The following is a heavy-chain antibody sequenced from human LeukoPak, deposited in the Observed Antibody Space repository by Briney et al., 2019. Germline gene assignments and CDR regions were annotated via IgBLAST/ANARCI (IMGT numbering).Heavy chain of an antibody. J-gene: IGHJ3*02. V-gene: IGHV1-2*02. CDR2: INPNSGGT. D-gene: IGHD6-13*01. CDR1: GYTFTGYY. CDR3: ACVYSSSWYSAFDI. Sequence: ASVKVSCKASGYTFTGYYMHWVRQAPGQGLEWMGWINPNSGGTNYAQKFQGRVTMTRDTSISTAYMELSRLRSDDTAVYYCACVYSSSWYSAFDIWGQGTMVTVSS.